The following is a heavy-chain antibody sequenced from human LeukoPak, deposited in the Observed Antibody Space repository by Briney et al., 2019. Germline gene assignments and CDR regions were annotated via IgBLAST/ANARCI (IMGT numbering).Heavy chain of an antibody. CDR3: AKWTREPDTYYYGSGISGFFDY. Sequence: GGSLRLSCAASGFTFSSYAMSWVRQAPGKGLEWVSAISGSGGSTYYADSVKGRFTISRDNSKNTLYLQMNSLRAEDTAVYYCAKWTREPDTYYYGSGISGFFDYWGQGTLVTVSS. D-gene: IGHD3-10*01. V-gene: IGHV3-23*01. CDR2: ISGSGGST. J-gene: IGHJ4*02. CDR1: GFTFSSYA.